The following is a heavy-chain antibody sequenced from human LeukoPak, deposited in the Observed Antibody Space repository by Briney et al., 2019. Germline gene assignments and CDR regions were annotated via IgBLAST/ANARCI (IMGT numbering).Heavy chain of an antibody. Sequence: PGGSLRLSCAASGFTFSSYSMNWVRQAPGKGLEWVAHINPDGRDTYYVDSVKGRFTISRDNAQNSMYLQMNSLRVEDTAVYYCTSWGDTTAEYFQRWGQGTLVPVSS. CDR3: TSWGDTTAEYFQR. J-gene: IGHJ1*01. D-gene: IGHD2-21*02. CDR1: GFTFSSYS. V-gene: IGHV3-7*01. CDR2: INPDGRDT.